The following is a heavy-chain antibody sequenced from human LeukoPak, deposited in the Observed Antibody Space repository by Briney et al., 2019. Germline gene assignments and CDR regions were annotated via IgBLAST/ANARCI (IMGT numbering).Heavy chain of an antibody. CDR3: ARVDCSGGSCYFDY. D-gene: IGHD2-15*01. V-gene: IGHV3-74*01. J-gene: IGHJ4*02. CDR1: GFTFSRDW. CDR2: INSDGSST. Sequence: GGSLRLTCAASGFTFSRDWMHWVRQTPGKGLGWVSRINSDGSSTRYADSVKGRFTISRDNAKNTLDLQMSSLRAEDTAVYYCARVDCSGGSCYFDYWGQGTLVTVSS.